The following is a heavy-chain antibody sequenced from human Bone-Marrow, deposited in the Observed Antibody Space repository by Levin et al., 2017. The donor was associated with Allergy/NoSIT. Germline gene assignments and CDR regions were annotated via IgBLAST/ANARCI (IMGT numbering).Heavy chain of an antibody. Sequence: SVKVSCKASGGTFSSYAISWVRQAPGQGLEWMGGIIPIFGTANYAQKFQGRVTITADESTSTAYMELSSLRSEDTAVYYCARALHYGDYGGGAFDIWGQGTMVTVSS. V-gene: IGHV1-69*13. D-gene: IGHD4-17*01. J-gene: IGHJ3*02. CDR1: GGTFSSYA. CDR2: IIPIFGTA. CDR3: ARALHYGDYGGGAFDI.